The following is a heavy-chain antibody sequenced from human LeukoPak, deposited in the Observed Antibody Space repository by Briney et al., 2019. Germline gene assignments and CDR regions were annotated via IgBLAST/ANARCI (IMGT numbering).Heavy chain of an antibody. V-gene: IGHV4-34*01. CDR3: ARTRRYFDY. CDR2: INHSGST. CDR1: GGSFSGYY. J-gene: IGHJ4*02. Sequence: SETLSLTCAVYGGSFSGYYWSWIRQPPGKGLEWIGEINHSGSTNYNPSLKSRVTISVDTSKNQFSLKLSSVTAADTAAYYCARTRRYFDYWGQGTLVTVSS.